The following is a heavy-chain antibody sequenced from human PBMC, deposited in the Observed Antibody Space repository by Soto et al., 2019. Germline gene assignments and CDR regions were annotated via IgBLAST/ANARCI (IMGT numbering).Heavy chain of an antibody. CDR1: GFTFSLYS. Sequence: GGSLRLSCAASGFTFSLYSTIWVRQAPGKGLEWVASITSSSSYIYYEDSLKGRFTISRDNAKNSLFLQLDSLRAEDTAVYFCVRARSTDSRPDYWGQGTLVTVPQ. V-gene: IGHV3-21*01. CDR2: ITSSSSYI. CDR3: VRARSTDSRPDY. D-gene: IGHD3-22*01. J-gene: IGHJ4*02.